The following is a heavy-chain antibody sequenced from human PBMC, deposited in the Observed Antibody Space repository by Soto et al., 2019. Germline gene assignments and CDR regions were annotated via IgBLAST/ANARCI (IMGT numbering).Heavy chain of an antibody. D-gene: IGHD2-8*01. CDR1: GFSFNTHA. CDR2: MSAGGASA. Sequence: DVQLLQSGGGLIQPGGSLRLSCVASGFSFNTHAMNWVRQGPGKGLEWVSIMSAGGASAYYADSVKGGFTISRGEGSKTVYLQIDILRVEDTAIYYCAKGAVEILLGVRSYFDSWGRGTLVTVSP. CDR3: AKGAVEILLGVRSYFDS. J-gene: IGHJ4*02. V-gene: IGHV3-23*01.